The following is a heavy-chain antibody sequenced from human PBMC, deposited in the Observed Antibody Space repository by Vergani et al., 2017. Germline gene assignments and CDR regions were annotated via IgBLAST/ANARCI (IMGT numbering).Heavy chain of an antibody. D-gene: IGHD3-16*01. J-gene: IGHJ3*02. Sequence: QVQLQESGPGLVKPSETLSLTCSVSGYSISRGYYSGWIRQPPGKGLEWIATVFHSGSAYYNPSLRRRITISVETPKSQFSLRLTTLTAADTAVYYCTRQVWVSQGVDAFETWGRGTEVCVSS. V-gene: IGHV4-38-2*02. CDR2: VFHSGSA. CDR3: TRQVWVSQGVDAFET. CDR1: GYSISRGYY.